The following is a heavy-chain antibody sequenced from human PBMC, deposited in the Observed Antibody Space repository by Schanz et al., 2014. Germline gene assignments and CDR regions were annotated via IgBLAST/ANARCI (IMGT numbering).Heavy chain of an antibody. V-gene: IGHV1-18*01. Sequence: QVQLVQSGAEVKKPGASVKVSCKASGYTFTSYGISWVRQAPGQGLEWMGWISPYNGNTNYAQKLQGRVTMTADTTTSTAYMELSSLRSEDTAVYYCARERGVRGGRVWKVNWFDPWGQGTLVTVSS. D-gene: IGHD3-10*01. CDR1: GYTFTSYG. CDR2: ISPYNGNT. J-gene: IGHJ5*02. CDR3: ARERGVRGGRVWKVNWFDP.